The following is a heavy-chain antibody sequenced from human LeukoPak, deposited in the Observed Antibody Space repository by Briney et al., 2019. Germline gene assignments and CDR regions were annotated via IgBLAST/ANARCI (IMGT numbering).Heavy chain of an antibody. V-gene: IGHV4-34*01. CDR1: GGSFSGYY. J-gene: IGHJ4*02. CDR3: NIYYDSSGYYYSFDY. CDR2: INHSGST. D-gene: IGHD3-22*01. Sequence: SETLSLTCAVYGGSFSGYYWSWIRQPPGKGLEWIGEINHSGSTNYNPSLKSRVTISVDTSKNQFSLKLSSVTAADTAVYYCNIYYDSSGYYYSFDYWGQGTLVTVSS.